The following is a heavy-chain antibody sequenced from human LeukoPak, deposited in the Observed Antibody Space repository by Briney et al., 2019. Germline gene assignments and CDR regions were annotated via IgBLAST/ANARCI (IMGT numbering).Heavy chain of an antibody. J-gene: IGHJ4*02. Sequence: PGGSLRLSCAASGLTFSTYSMNWVRQAPGHGLLWVSSISSSSKYIYYADSVKGRFTISRDNAKNSLYLQMNSLRPEDSAVYYCVPRYCSSTSCEDYWGQGTLVTVSS. CDR3: VPRYCSSTSCEDY. CDR1: GLTFSTYS. CDR2: ISSSSKYI. V-gene: IGHV3-21*06. D-gene: IGHD2-2*01.